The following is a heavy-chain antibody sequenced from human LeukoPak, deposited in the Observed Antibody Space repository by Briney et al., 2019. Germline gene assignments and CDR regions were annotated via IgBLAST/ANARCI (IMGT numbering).Heavy chain of an antibody. CDR1: GFTVSSNY. V-gene: IGHV3-53*04. CDR2: IYSGGST. J-gene: IGHJ2*01. D-gene: IGHD6-19*01. CDR3: ARVQKQWLVRRVDWYFDL. Sequence: GGSLRLSCAASGFTVSSNYMSWVRQAPGKGLEWVSVIYSGGSTYYADSVKGRFTISRHNSKNPLYLQMNSLRAEDTAVYYCARVQKQWLVRRVDWYFDLWGRGTLVTVSS.